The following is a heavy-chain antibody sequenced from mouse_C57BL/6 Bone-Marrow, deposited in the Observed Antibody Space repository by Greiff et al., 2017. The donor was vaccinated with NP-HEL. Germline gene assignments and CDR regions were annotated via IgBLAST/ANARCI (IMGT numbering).Heavy chain of an antibody. CDR1: GYSITSGYY. V-gene: IGHV3-6*01. CDR2: ISYDGSN. J-gene: IGHJ3*01. CDR3: ARDSSGPWFAY. Sequence: EVQLQESGPGLVKPSQSLSLTCSVTGYSITSGYYWNWIRQFPGNKLEWMGYISYDGSNNYNPSLKNRISITRDTSKNQFFLKVNSVTTEDTATYYCARDSSGPWFAYWGQGTLVTVSA. D-gene: IGHD3-2*02.